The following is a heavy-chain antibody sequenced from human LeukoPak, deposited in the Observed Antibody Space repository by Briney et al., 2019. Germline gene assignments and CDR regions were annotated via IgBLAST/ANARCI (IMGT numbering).Heavy chain of an antibody. J-gene: IGHJ5*02. D-gene: IGHD6-13*01. CDR1: GYIFANYG. Sequence: WASVKVSCRASGYIFANYGITWVRQAPGQGLEWMSWISANNGETNFAQKFQGRVTMTTDSSTSTAYMELRSLTSDDTAVYYCARASTRAAATGYDPWGQGSLVTVSS. CDR2: ISANNGET. V-gene: IGHV1-18*01. CDR3: ARASTRAAATGYDP.